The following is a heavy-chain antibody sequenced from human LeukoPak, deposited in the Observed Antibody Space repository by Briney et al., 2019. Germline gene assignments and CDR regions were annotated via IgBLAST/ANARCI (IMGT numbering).Heavy chain of an antibody. CDR2: INPNSGGT. CDR1: GYTFTGCY. CDR3: ASSPPRVVLFDY. J-gene: IGHJ4*02. V-gene: IGHV1-2*02. D-gene: IGHD2-15*01. Sequence: ASVKVSCKASGYTFTGCYMHWVRQAPGQGLEWMGWINPNSGGTNYAQKFQGRVTMTRDTSISTAYMELSRLRSDDTAVYYCASSPPRVVLFDYWGQGTLVTASS.